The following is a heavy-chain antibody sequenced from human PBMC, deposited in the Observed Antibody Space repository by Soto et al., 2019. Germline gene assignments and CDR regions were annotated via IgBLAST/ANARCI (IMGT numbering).Heavy chain of an antibody. J-gene: IGHJ6*02. CDR2: ISPYTGNT. CDR3: VMVDNYVTPTPQDV. D-gene: IGHD3-16*01. Sequence: QVQLVQSGDEVKKPGASVKVSCKASGYIFVNYGIAWVRQAPRQRLEWMGWISPYTGNTHSASKVQGRLTVTTDTSTSTAYMDLGRLTSDDTAVYYCVMVDNYVTPTPQDVLGQGTTVTGSS. V-gene: IGHV1-18*01. CDR1: GYIFVNYG.